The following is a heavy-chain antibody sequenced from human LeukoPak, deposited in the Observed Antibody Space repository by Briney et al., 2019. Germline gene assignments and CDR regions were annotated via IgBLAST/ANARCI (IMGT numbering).Heavy chain of an antibody. Sequence: PSETLSLTCTVSSDSLSSYYWNWIRQVPGRGLEWIGHIYYSGGTCYNPSLKGRVTISVDSAKNQFSLRLSSVTAADTAVYFCARSGHSYGTYYLDYWGPRSLVIVSS. D-gene: IGHD5-18*01. V-gene: IGHV4-59*01. J-gene: IGHJ4*02. CDR3: ARSGHSYGTYYLDY. CDR1: SDSLSSYY. CDR2: IYYSGGT.